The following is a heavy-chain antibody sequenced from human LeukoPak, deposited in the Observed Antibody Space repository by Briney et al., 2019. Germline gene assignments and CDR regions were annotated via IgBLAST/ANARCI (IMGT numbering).Heavy chain of an antibody. Sequence: SETLSLTCTVSGYSISSGYYWGWIRQPPGKGLEWIGSIYYSGSTYYNPSLKSRVTISVDTSKNQFSLKLSSVTAADTAVYYCASQGGVGYCSSTSCYGVYYMDVWGKGTTVTISS. CDR3: ASQGGVGYCSSTSCYGVYYMDV. J-gene: IGHJ6*03. D-gene: IGHD2-2*01. CDR1: GYSISSGYY. V-gene: IGHV4-38-2*02. CDR2: IYYSGST.